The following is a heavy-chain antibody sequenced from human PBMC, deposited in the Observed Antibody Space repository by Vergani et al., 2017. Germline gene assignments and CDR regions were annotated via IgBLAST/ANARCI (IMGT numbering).Heavy chain of an antibody. V-gene: IGHV3-49*04. D-gene: IGHD2-15*01. CDR1: GFTSGDYA. CDR2: IRSKAYGGTT. CDR3: TTVWDCSGGSCYSSYYGMDV. Sequence: EVQMVESGGGLVQPGRSLRLSCTASGFTSGDYAMSWVRQAPGKGLEWVGFIRSKAYGGTTEYAASVKGRFTSSRDDSKSIAYLQMNSLKTEGTAVYYCTTVWDCSGGSCYSSYYGMDVWGQGTTVTVSS. J-gene: IGHJ6*02.